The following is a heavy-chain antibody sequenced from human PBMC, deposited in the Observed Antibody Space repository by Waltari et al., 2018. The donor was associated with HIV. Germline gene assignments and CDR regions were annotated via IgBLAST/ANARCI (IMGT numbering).Heavy chain of an antibody. CDR3: ARKTPSTGTYFDV. CDR1: GYTFTSAS. Sequence: QVQLMQSGSELQKPGASVKLSCKTSGYTFTSASITWVRQAPGQGREWMGWINTNTGKPTYAQGFTGRFVFSLDTSVSTAHLEISSLNVEYTAMYFCARKTPSTGTYFDVWGRGTLVIVSS. V-gene: IGHV7-4-1*01. CDR2: INTNTGKP. D-gene: IGHD3-9*01. J-gene: IGHJ2*01.